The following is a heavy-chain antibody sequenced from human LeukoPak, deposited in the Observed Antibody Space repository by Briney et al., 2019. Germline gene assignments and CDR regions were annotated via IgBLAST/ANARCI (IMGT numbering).Heavy chain of an antibody. V-gene: IGHV3-33*01. CDR2: IWYDGSNK. Sequence: GGSLRLPCAASGFTFSSYGMHWVRQAPGKGLEWVAVIWYDGSNKYYADSVKGRFTISRDNYKNTLYLQMNSLRAEDTAVYYCARDGGGARYGYFDYWGQGTLVTVSS. D-gene: IGHD5-18*01. CDR1: GFTFSSYG. J-gene: IGHJ4*02. CDR3: ARDGGGARYGYFDY.